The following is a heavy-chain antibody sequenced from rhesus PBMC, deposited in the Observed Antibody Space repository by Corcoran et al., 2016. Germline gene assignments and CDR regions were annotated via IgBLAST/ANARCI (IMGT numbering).Heavy chain of an antibody. Sequence: EVQLVESGGVLANPGGSLRLSCAACGFTFSTYWLSWVRPAPGKGLEWSSAIDSAGRGTYYADSVKGRFTSSRENAKKTLYLQMESLRTEDTAVYHCARDSIGYWGQGVLVTVSS. D-gene: IGHD1-44*01. CDR3: ARDSIGY. J-gene: IGHJ4*01. CDR1: GFTFSTYW. CDR2: IDSAGRGT. V-gene: IGHV3-14*01.